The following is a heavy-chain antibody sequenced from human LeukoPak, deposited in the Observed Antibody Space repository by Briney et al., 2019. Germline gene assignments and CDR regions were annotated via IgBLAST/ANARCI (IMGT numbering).Heavy chain of an antibody. J-gene: IGHJ3*02. V-gene: IGHV4-30-2*01. CDR2: IYHSGST. CDR1: GGSISSGGYS. CDR3: ARDTSGRGSSGNAFDI. D-gene: IGHD3-10*01. Sequence: SETLSLTCAVSGGSISSGGYSWSWIRQPPGKGLEWIGYIYHSGSTYYNPSLKSRVTTSVDRSKNQFSLKLSSVTAADTAVYYCARDTSGRGSSGNAFDIWGQGTMVTVSS.